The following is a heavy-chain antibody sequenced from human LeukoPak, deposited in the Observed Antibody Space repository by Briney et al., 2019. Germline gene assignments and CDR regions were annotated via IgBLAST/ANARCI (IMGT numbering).Heavy chain of an antibody. CDR1: GGSVSSGSY. D-gene: IGHD3-22*01. J-gene: IGHJ4*02. V-gene: IGHV4-61*01. CDR3: ARATYDSSVHFDY. Sequence: SETLSLTCTVSGGSVSSGSYWSWIRQPPGKGLEWIGYIYYSGSTNYNPSLQSRVTISVDTSKSQFSRKLSSVTAADTAAYYCARATYDSSVHFDYWGQGTLVTVSS. CDR2: IYYSGST.